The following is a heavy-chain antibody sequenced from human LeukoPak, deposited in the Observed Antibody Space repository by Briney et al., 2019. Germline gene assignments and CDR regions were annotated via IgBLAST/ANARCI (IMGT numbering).Heavy chain of an antibody. Sequence: PSETLSLTCTVSGGSISSYYWSWIRQPPGKGLEWIGYIYTSGSTNYNPSLKSRVTISVDTSKNPFSLKLSSVTAADTAVYYCAGTVTLYYYYYMDVWGKGTTVTVSS. CDR2: IYTSGST. J-gene: IGHJ6*03. CDR1: GGSISSYY. V-gene: IGHV4-4*09. CDR3: AGTVTLYYYYYMDV. D-gene: IGHD4-17*01.